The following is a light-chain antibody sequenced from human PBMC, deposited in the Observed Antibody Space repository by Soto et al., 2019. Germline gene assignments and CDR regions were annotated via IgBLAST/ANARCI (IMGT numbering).Light chain of an antibody. V-gene: IGLV2-14*01. CDR1: SSDVGGYNY. J-gene: IGLJ2*01. Sequence: QSVLTQPASVSGSPGQSITISCTGTSSDVGGYNYVSSYQQHPGKAPKLMIYDVSNRPSGVSNRFSGSKSGNTASLTISGLQAEDEAHYYSSSYTSSSTVVFGGGTKLTVL. CDR2: DVS. CDR3: SSYTSSSTVV.